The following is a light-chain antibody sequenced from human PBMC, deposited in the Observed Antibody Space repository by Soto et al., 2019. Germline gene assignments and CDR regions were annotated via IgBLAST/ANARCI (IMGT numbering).Light chain of an antibody. CDR2: DAS. CDR1: QSVSSY. V-gene: IGKV3-11*01. CDR3: QQRSNWPPMGT. Sequence: EIVLTQSPATLSLSPGERATLSCRASQSVSSYLAWYQQKPGQAPRLLIYDASNRATGIPVRFSGSGSGTDFTLTISSLDPEDFAVYYCQQRSNWPPMGTFGQGTKVEIK. J-gene: IGKJ1*01.